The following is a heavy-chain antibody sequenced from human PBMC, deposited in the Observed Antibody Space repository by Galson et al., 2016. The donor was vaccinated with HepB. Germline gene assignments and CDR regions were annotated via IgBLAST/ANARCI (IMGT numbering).Heavy chain of an antibody. CDR2: LIRIFGTA. V-gene: IGHV1-69*13. D-gene: IGHD5-12*01. CDR3: PRSQIVATFTGFAY. CDR1: GGIFSSYA. Sequence: SVKVSCKASGGIFSSYAMSWVRQAPGHGLEWMGGLIRIFGTANYALKFQGRVTISADDSASTVYMELSGLRSDDTAVYYCPRSQIVATFTGFAYWGQGTRVTVSP. J-gene: IGHJ4*02.